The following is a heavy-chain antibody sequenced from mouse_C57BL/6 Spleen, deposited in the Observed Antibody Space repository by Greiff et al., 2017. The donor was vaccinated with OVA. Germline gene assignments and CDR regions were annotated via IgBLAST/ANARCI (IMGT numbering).Heavy chain of an antibody. CDR2: INPSNGGT. CDR3: ARDYYGSSYEPFAY. CDR1: GYTFTDYY. V-gene: IGHV1-19*01. D-gene: IGHD1-1*01. J-gene: IGHJ3*01. Sequence: EVQLQQSGPVLVKPGASVKMSCKASGYTFTDYYMNWVKQSHGKSLEWIGVINPSNGGTSFNQKFKGKATLPVDKSSSTAYMELNSLTSEDSAVYYCARDYYGSSYEPFAYWGQGTLVTVSA.